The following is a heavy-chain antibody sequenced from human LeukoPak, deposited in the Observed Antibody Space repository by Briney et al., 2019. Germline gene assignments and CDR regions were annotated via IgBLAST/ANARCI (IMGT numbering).Heavy chain of an antibody. J-gene: IGHJ5*02. CDR2: INPSGGST. V-gene: IGHV1-46*01. D-gene: IGHD3-10*01. Sequence: ASVTVSCKASGYTFTSYYTHWVRQAPGQGLEWMGIINPSGGSTSYAQKFQGRVTMTRDTSTSTVYMELSSLRSEDTAVYYCARDENYGSGSYFWFDPWGQGTLVTVSS. CDR1: GYTFTSYY. CDR3: ARDENYGSGSYFWFDP.